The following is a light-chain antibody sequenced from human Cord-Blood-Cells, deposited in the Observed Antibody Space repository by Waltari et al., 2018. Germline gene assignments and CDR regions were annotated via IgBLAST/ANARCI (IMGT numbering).Light chain of an antibody. V-gene: IGKV3-11*01. CDR1: QSVSSY. Sequence: IVLTQSPATLSLSPGERATLSCRASQSVSSYLAWYQQKPGQPPRLLIDDASNRATVIPARFSGSGSGTDFTLTISSLEPEDCAVYYCQQRSNWPTFGGGTKVEIK. CDR3: QQRSNWPT. CDR2: DAS. J-gene: IGKJ4*01.